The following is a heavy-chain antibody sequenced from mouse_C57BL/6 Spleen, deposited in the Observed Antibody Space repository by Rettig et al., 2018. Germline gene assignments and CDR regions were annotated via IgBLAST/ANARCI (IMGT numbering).Heavy chain of an antibody. CDR3: ASYDFDY. CDR2: IDPSDSYT. V-gene: IGHV1-50*01. Sequence: IGEIDPSDSYTNYNQKFKGKATLTVDTSSSTAYMQLSSLTSEDSAVYYCASYDFDYWGQGTTLTVSS. D-gene: IGHD2-12*01. J-gene: IGHJ2*01.